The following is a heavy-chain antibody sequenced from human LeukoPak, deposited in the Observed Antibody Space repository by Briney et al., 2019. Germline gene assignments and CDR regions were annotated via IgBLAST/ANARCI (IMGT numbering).Heavy chain of an antibody. D-gene: IGHD6-6*01. CDR2: ISAYNGNT. CDR3: ARNLDPNEYSSSAEYNWFDP. V-gene: IGHV1-18*01. Sequence: ATVKVSCKASGYTFTSYGISWVRQAPGQGLEWMGWISAYNGNTNYAQKLQGRVTMTTDTSTSTAYMELRSLRSDDTAVYYCARNLDPNEYSSSAEYNWFDPWGQGTLVTVSS. CDR1: GYTFTSYG. J-gene: IGHJ5*02.